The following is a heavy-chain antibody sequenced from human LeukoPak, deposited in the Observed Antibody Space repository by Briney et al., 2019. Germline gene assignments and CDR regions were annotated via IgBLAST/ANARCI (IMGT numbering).Heavy chain of an antibody. D-gene: IGHD2-21*02. CDR3: ARLTARDYYYMDV. J-gene: IGHJ6*03. Sequence: SETLSLTCAVYGGSFSGYYWSWIRQLPGKGLEWIGEINHSGSTNYNPSLKSRVTISVDTSKNQFSLKLSSVTAADTAVYYCARLTARDYYYMDVWGKGTTVTVSS. CDR1: GGSFSGYY. V-gene: IGHV4-34*01. CDR2: INHSGST.